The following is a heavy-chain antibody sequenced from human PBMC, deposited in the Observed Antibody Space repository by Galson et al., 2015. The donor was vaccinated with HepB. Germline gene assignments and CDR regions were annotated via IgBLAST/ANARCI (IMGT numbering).Heavy chain of an antibody. CDR3: ARYFSSSWRHNWFDP. CDR2: ISAYNGNT. Sequence: SVKVSCKASGYTFTSYGISWVRQAPGQGLEWMGWISAYNGNTNYAQKLQGRVTMTTDTSTSTAYMELRSLRSDDTAVYYCARYFSSSWRHNWFDPWGQGTLVTVSS. D-gene: IGHD6-13*01. J-gene: IGHJ5*02. V-gene: IGHV1-18*01. CDR1: GYTFTSYG.